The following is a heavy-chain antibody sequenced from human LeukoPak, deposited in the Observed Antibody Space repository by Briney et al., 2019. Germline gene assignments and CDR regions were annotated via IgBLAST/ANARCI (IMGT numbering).Heavy chain of an antibody. Sequence: GGSLRLSCAASGFTFSSYWMSWVRQAPGKGLEWVANIKQDGSEKYYVDSVKGRFTTSRDNAKNSLYLQMNSLRAEDTGVYYCARAVDGYYLPHVDYWGQGTLVTVSS. CDR3: ARAVDGYYLPHVDY. CDR2: IKQDGSEK. CDR1: GFTFSSYW. D-gene: IGHD3-22*01. J-gene: IGHJ4*02. V-gene: IGHV3-7*01.